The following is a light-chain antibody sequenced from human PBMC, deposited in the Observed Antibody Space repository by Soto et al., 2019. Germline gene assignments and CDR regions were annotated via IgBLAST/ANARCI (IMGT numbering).Light chain of an antibody. CDR2: EVS. Sequence: QSALTQPPSASGSPGQSVTISCTGTSSDVGGYNYVSWYHQHPGKAPKLMIYEVSKRPSGVPDRFSGSKSGNTASLTVSGLQAEDEADYYCSSYAGSILFGGGTQLTVL. CDR1: SSDVGGYNY. CDR3: SSYAGSIL. J-gene: IGLJ2*01. V-gene: IGLV2-8*01.